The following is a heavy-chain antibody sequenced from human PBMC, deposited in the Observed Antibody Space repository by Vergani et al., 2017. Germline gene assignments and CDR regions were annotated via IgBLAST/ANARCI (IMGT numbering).Heavy chain of an antibody. V-gene: IGHV3-11*01. Sequence: HVQLVQSGGGLVKPGGSLRLSCVASGFTFSDYYMSWIRQAPGKGLEWVSYITSSGSTIFYADSVKGRFTISRDNAKNSLYLQMNSLRAEDTAIYYCARDFLTRVTTLDYYYMGVWGKGTTVTVSS. CDR2: ITSSGSTI. J-gene: IGHJ6*03. CDR1: GFTFSDYY. D-gene: IGHD1-1*01. CDR3: ARDFLTRVTTLDYYYMGV.